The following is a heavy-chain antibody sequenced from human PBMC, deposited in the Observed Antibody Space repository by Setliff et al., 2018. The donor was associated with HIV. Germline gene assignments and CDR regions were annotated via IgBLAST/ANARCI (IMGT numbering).Heavy chain of an antibody. CDR3: ARVSGYSSGWYAFAPSKAAFDI. V-gene: IGHV1-2*02. Sequence: ASVKVSCKASGYTFTGYYMHWVRQAPGQGLEWMGWINPNSGGTNYAQKFQGRVTMTRDTSISTAYMELSRLRSDDTAVYYCARVSGYSSGWYAFAPSKAAFDIWGQGTMVTV. CDR1: GYTFTGYY. D-gene: IGHD6-19*01. CDR2: INPNSGGT. J-gene: IGHJ3*02.